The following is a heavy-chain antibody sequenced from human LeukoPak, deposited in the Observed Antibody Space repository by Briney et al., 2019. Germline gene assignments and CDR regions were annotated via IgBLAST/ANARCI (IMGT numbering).Heavy chain of an antibody. CDR2: IYTSGST. CDR3: ASGYFDWLAPMHYYYYYMDV. Sequence: SETLSLTCTVSGGSLSSGSYYWSWIRQPAGKGLEWIGRIYTSGSTNYNPSLKSRVTISVDTSKNQFSLKLSSVTAADTAVYYCASGYFDWLAPMHYYYYYMDVWGKGTTVTISS. J-gene: IGHJ6*03. D-gene: IGHD3-9*01. V-gene: IGHV4-61*02. CDR1: GGSLSSGSYY.